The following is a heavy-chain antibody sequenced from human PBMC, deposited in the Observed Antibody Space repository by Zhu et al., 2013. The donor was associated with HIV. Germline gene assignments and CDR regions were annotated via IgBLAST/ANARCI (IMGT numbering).Heavy chain of an antibody. V-gene: IGHV4-59*08. CDR1: GGSISSYY. J-gene: IGHJ3*02. CDR2: IYYSGTT. Sequence: QVQLQESGPGLVKPSETLSLTCTVSGGSISSYYWSWIRQPPGKGLDWIGYIYYSGTTNYNPSLKSRLTISVDTSKNQFSLKLSSVTAADTAVYYCARHGSTVLTPGAFDYLGPRDNGHRLF. D-gene: IGHD4-17*01. CDR3: ARHGSTVLTPGAFDY.